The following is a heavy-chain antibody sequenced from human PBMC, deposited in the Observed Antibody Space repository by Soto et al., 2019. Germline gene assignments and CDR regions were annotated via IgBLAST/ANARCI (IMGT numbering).Heavy chain of an antibody. CDR3: AKSEIHNWNFFGYY. D-gene: IGHD1-7*01. CDR2: ISYDGSNK. V-gene: IGHV3-30*18. CDR1: GFTFSSYG. Sequence: GGSLRLSCAASGFTFSSYGMHWVRQAPGKGLEWVAVISYDGSNKYYADSVKGRFTISRDNSKNTLYLQMNSLRAEDTAVYYCAKSEIHNWNFFGYYWGQGTLVTVSS. J-gene: IGHJ4*02.